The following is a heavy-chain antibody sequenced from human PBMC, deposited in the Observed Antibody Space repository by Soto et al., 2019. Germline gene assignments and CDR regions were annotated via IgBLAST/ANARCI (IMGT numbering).Heavy chain of an antibody. D-gene: IGHD3-10*01. Sequence: EVQLVESGGGLIQRGGSLRLSCAASGFTLSTYSLNWVRQAPRKGLEWLSYISGSSNSIYYADSVKGRFTISRDNAKNSLYLQMNSLRDKDTAVYFCARGFDLQYGMDVWGQGTTVTVAS. CDR3: ARGFDLQYGMDV. V-gene: IGHV3-48*02. J-gene: IGHJ6*02. CDR2: ISGSSNSI. CDR1: GFTLSTYS.